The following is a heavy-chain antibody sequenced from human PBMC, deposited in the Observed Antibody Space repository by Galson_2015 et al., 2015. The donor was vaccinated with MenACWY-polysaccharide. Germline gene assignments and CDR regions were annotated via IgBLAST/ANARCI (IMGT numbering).Heavy chain of an antibody. CDR2: IWSDGSNK. V-gene: IGHV3-33*01. D-gene: IGHD2-15*01. CDR1: GFTFSRYG. Sequence: SLRLSCAASGFTFSRYGMHWVRQGPGKGLEWVAVIWSDGSNKNYADSVKGRFTISRDNSKNTLYLQMNSLRAEDTAVYYCARSSVVVVTDTQGFDSWGQGTLVTVSS. J-gene: IGHJ4*02. CDR3: ARSSVVVVTDTQGFDS.